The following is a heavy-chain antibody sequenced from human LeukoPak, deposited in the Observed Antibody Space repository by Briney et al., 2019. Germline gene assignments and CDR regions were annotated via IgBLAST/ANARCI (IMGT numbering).Heavy chain of an antibody. CDR1: GFTFSSYG. V-gene: IGHV3-30*02. CDR2: IRYDGSNK. Sequence: PGGSLRLSCAASGFTFSSYGMHWVRQAPGKGLERVAFIRYDGSNKYYADSVKGRFTISRDNSKNTLYLQMNSLRAEDTAVYYCAKTGTAKFDYWGQGTLVTVSS. D-gene: IGHD1-1*01. CDR3: AKTGTAKFDY. J-gene: IGHJ4*02.